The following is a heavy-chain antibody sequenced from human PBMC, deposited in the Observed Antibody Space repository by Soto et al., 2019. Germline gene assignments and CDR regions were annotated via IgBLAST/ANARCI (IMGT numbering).Heavy chain of an antibody. CDR2: FYYSGST. Sequence: PSETLSLTCTVSGDSISTNSYSWGWIRQPPDQGLEWIGLFYYSGSTHYNPSLKSRLTVSVDTSKNQFSLKVSSVTAADTAVYFCARYSYDSSGFYTWFDPWGHGTLVTVSS. J-gene: IGHJ5*02. CDR1: GDSISTNSYS. CDR3: ARYSYDSSGFYTWFDP. V-gene: IGHV4-39*01. D-gene: IGHD3-22*01.